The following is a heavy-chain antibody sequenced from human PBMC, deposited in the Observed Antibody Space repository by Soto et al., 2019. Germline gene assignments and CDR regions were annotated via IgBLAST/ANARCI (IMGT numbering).Heavy chain of an antibody. CDR3: AKAGGIAVTGTHLDY. J-gene: IGHJ4*02. CDR1: GFTFSSYA. Sequence: EVQLLESGGGSVQPGGSLRLSCAASGFTFSSYAMSWVRQAPGKGLEWVSAISGTGSSTNYADSVEGRFTISRDNSKTTLYLQMSSLRAEDTAVYYCAKAGGIAVTGTHLDYWGQGTLVTVSS. D-gene: IGHD6-19*01. V-gene: IGHV3-23*01. CDR2: ISGTGSST.